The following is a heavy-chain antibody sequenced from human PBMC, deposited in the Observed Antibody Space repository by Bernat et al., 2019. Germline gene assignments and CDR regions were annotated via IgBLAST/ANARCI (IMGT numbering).Heavy chain of an antibody. V-gene: IGHV4-34*01. J-gene: IGHJ5*02. D-gene: IGHD6-19*01. CDR3: ARGFRGVAGMRRGNWFDP. Sequence: QVQLQQWGAGLLKPSETLSLTCAVYGGSFSGYYWSWIRQPPGKGLEWIGEINHSGSTNYNPSLKSRVTISVDTPKNQFTLTLSSVTAADTAVYSCARGFRGVAGMRRGNWFDPWGQGTLVTVSS. CDR1: GGSFSGYY. CDR2: INHSGST.